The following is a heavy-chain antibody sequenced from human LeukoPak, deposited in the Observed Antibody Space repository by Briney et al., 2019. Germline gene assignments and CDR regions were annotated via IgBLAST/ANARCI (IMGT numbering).Heavy chain of an antibody. J-gene: IGHJ4*02. CDR2: IYHSGNI. D-gene: IGHD1-1*01. Sequence: SGTLSLTCAVSGGSISSSNWWSWVRQPPGKGLEWIGEIYHSGNINYNPSLKSRVTMSVDKSKNQSSLKLSSVTAADTAVYYCVRQLGYYFDYWGQGTLVTVSS. CDR3: VRQLGYYFDY. CDR1: GGSISSSNW. V-gene: IGHV4-4*02.